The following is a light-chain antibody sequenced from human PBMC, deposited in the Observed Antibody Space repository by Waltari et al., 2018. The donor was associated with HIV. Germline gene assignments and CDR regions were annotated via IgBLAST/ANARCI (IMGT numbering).Light chain of an antibody. Sequence: EIVMTQSPATLSVSPGERGTLSCRTSQNVSSNLAWYQHKPGQAPRLLIYDASKRATGIPGSFSGSGSGTDCTLTISSLQSEDFAVYYCQQYNSWPRTFGQGTKVEIK. CDR2: DAS. CDR1: QNVSSN. V-gene: IGKV3-15*01. CDR3: QQYNSWPRT. J-gene: IGKJ1*01.